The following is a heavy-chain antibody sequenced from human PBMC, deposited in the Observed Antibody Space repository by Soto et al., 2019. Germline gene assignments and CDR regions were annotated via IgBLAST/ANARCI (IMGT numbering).Heavy chain of an antibody. CDR2: IYYSGST. CDR3: ARQYSGYDYNWFDP. Sequence: QEQLQESGPGLVKPSETLSLTCTVSGGSISSYYWSWIRQPPGKGLEWIGYIYYSGSTNYNPSLKSRVTISVDTSKNQFSLKLSSVTAPDTAVYYCARQYSGYDYNWFDPWGQGTLVTVSS. CDR1: GGSISSYY. V-gene: IGHV4-59*08. D-gene: IGHD5-12*01. J-gene: IGHJ5*02.